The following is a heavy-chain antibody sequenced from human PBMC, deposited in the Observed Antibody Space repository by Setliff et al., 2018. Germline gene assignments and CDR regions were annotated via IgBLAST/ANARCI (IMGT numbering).Heavy chain of an antibody. V-gene: IGHV1-69*05. CDR3: ARAFIRGVIITPFDY. D-gene: IGHD3-10*01. J-gene: IGHJ4*02. Sequence: SVKVSCKASGGTFSRYAIRWVRQAPGQGLEWMGGSIPMYRTTKYAQKFQGRVTITTDESTTTAYMELSSLRSEDTAVYYCARAFIRGVIITPFDYWGQGTLVTVSA. CDR2: SIPMYRTT. CDR1: GGTFSRYA.